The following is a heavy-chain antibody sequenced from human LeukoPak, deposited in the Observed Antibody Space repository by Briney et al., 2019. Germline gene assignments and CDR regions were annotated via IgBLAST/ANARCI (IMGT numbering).Heavy chain of an antibody. CDR1: GFTFDDYA. J-gene: IGHJ4*02. Sequence: GGSLRLSCAASGFTFDDYAIHWVRQAPGKGLEWVSGISWNSGSIGYADSVEGRFTISRDNSKNTLYLQMNSLRAEDTAVYYCAKAYVDTAMADDYWGQGTLVTVSS. CDR3: AKAYVDTAMADDY. D-gene: IGHD5-18*01. V-gene: IGHV3-9*01. CDR2: ISWNSGSI.